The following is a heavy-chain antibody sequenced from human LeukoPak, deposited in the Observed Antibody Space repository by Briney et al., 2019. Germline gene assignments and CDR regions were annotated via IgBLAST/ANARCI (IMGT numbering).Heavy chain of an antibody. CDR1: GGTFSSYA. J-gene: IGHJ6*03. CDR3: AREGIQLWSYYYYYMDV. CDR2: IIPIFGTA. Sequence: SVKVSCKASGGTFSSYAISWVRQAPGQGLEWMGGIIPIFGTANYAQKFQGRVTMTRDTSTSTVYMELSSLRSEDTAVYYCAREGIQLWSYYYYYMDVWGKGTTVTVSS. V-gene: IGHV1-69*05. D-gene: IGHD5-18*01.